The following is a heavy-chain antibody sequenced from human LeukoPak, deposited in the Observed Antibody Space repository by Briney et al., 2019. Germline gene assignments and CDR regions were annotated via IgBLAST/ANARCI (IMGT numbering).Heavy chain of an antibody. V-gene: IGHV3-20*04. CDR2: INWNGGST. CDR3: AKDLTNYDLEP. CDR1: GFTFDDYG. D-gene: IGHD3-3*01. Sequence: PGGSLRLSCAASGFTFDDYGMSWVRQAPGKGLEWVSGINWNGGSTGYADSVKGRFTISRDNSKNTLYLQMNSLRAEDTAVCYCAKDLTNYDLEPWGQGTLVTVSS. J-gene: IGHJ5*02.